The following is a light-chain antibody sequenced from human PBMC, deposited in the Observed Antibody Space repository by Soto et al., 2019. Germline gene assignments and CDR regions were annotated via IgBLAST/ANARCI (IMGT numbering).Light chain of an antibody. CDR2: GAS. Sequence: EIEMTQSPATLSVSPGERATLSCRASQSFSSNLAWYQHKPGQAPRLLIFGASTRATGIPARFSGSGSGTEFTLTISSLQSEDFAIYYCQQYNNWPLTFGGGTKVEIK. CDR3: QQYNNWPLT. V-gene: IGKV3-15*01. J-gene: IGKJ4*01. CDR1: QSFSSN.